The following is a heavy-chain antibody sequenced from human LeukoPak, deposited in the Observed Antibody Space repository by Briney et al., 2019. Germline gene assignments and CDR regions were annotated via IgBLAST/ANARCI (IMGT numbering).Heavy chain of an antibody. Sequence: GGSLRLSCEASGFTFSSYAMSWVRQAPGKRLEWVSGISAGGRSTYYADSVKGRFTISTDNSKNTLYLQMNSLRAEDTAVYYCAKGLLSGYDPPFDYWGHGTLVTVSS. J-gene: IGHJ4*01. CDR3: AKGLLSGYDPPFDY. V-gene: IGHV3-23*01. CDR2: ISAGGRST. D-gene: IGHD5-12*01. CDR1: GFTFSSYA.